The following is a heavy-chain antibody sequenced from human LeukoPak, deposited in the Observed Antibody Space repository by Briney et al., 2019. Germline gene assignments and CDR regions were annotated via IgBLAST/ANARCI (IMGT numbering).Heavy chain of an antibody. D-gene: IGHD3-10*01. CDR3: ARDWTTIIRGGAY. CDR1: GFTFDDYA. Sequence: GGSLRLSCKVSGFTFDDYAMHWVRHTPGKGLEWVSGITWNRDNIGYGDSVKGRFTISRDNVKNVLYLQMNSLRPEDTALYYCARDWTTIIRGGAYWGQGTLVTVSS. V-gene: IGHV3-9*01. J-gene: IGHJ4*02. CDR2: ITWNRDNI.